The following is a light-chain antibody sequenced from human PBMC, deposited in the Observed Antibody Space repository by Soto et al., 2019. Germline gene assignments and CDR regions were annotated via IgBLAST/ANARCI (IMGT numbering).Light chain of an antibody. J-gene: IGLJ7*01. V-gene: IGLV4-69*01. CDR2: VNSGGSH. Sequence: QPVLTQSPSASASLGASVKLTCTLSSGHSNYAIAWHQQQPEKGPRYLMKVNSGGSHIKGDGIPDRFSGSSSGAERYLFISSLQSEDEAAYYCQTWGPGRAIVGFGGGTQLTVL. CDR3: QTWGPGRAIVG. CDR1: SGHSNYA.